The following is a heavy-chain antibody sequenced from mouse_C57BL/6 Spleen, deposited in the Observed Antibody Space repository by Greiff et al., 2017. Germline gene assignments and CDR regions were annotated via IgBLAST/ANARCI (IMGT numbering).Heavy chain of an antibody. V-gene: IGHV3-1*01. CDR1: GYSITSGYD. CDR3: ARGDYYGSPLAY. D-gene: IGHD1-1*01. Sequence: EVQVVESGPGMVKPSQSLSLTCTVTGYSITSGYDWHWIRHFPGNKLEWMGYISYSGSTNYNPSLKSRISITHDTSKNHFFLKLNSVTTEDTATYYCARGDYYGSPLAYWGQGTLVTVSA. CDR2: ISYSGST. J-gene: IGHJ3*01.